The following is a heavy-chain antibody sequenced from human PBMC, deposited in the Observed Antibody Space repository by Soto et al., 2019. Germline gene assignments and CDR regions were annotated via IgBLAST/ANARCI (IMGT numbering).Heavy chain of an antibody. CDR2: ISAHNGNT. CDR1: GYTFTSYG. CDR3: ARGRYGDY. Sequence: QVHLVQSGAEVKKPGSSVKVSCKASGYTFTSYGITWVRQAPGQGLEWMGWISAHNGNTDYAQKLQGRVIVTRDTSTSTAYMELRSLRSDDTAVYYCARGRYGDYWGQGALVTVSS. V-gene: IGHV1-18*01. J-gene: IGHJ4*02. D-gene: IGHD1-1*01.